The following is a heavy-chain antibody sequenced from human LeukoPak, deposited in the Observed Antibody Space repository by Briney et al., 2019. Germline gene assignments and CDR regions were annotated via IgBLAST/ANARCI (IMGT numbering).Heavy chain of an antibody. D-gene: IGHD1-26*01. J-gene: IGHJ4*02. CDR3: ARVFGSGPYGWVEY. V-gene: IGHV3-11*05. CDR2: ISSSSSYT. Sequence: GGALRLSCAAYGFTFSDYYMSWIRQAPAKGLEWVSYISSSSSYTDYADSVKGRFTISRDSAKNSLYLQMNSLRAEDTAVYYCARVFGSGPYGWVEYWGQGTLVTVSS. CDR1: GFTFSDYY.